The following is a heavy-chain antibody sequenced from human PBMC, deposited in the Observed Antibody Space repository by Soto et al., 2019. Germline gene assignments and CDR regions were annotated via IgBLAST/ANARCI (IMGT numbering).Heavy chain of an antibody. V-gene: IGHV1-18*01. Sequence: QVQLVQSGAEVKKPGASVKVSCKASGYTFTSYGISWVRQAPGQGLEWMGWISAYNGNTNHAQKLQGRVTVTTDTSTSTAYMELRSLRSDDTAVYYCARECSGGSCYNRFDYWGQGTLVTVSS. CDR1: GYTFTSYG. D-gene: IGHD2-15*01. CDR2: ISAYNGNT. J-gene: IGHJ4*02. CDR3: ARECSGGSCYNRFDY.